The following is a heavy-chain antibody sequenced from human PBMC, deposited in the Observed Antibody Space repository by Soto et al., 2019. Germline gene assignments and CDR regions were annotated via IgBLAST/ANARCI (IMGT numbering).Heavy chain of an antibody. CDR2: IIPIFGTA. V-gene: IGHV1-69*12. CDR1: VGTFSSYA. J-gene: IGHJ4*02. Sequence: QVQLGQSGAEVKKPGSSVKVSCKASVGTFSSYAISWVRQSPGQWLEWMRGIIPIFGTANYAQKFQDRVTIPADESTSTDYMELSSLGSEDTAVYYWARHRPYGDYSYWGQGTLVTVSS. D-gene: IGHD4-17*01. CDR3: ARHRPYGDYSY.